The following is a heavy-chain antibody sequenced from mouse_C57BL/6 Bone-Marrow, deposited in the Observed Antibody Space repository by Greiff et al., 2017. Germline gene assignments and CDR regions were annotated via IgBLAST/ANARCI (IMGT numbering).Heavy chain of an antibody. V-gene: IGHV1-64*01. Sequence: QVQLQQPGAELVKPGASVKLSCKASGYTFTSYWMHWVKQRPGQGLEWIGMIHPNSGSTNYNEKFKSKATLTVDKSSSTAYMQLSSLTSEDSAVYYCARWTLYYYGSIWYFDVWGTGTTVTGSS. D-gene: IGHD1-1*01. J-gene: IGHJ1*03. CDR1: GYTFTSYW. CDR3: ARWTLYYYGSIWYFDV. CDR2: IHPNSGST.